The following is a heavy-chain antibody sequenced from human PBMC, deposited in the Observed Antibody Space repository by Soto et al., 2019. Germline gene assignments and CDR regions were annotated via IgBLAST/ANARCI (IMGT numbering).Heavy chain of an antibody. J-gene: IGHJ4*02. CDR1: VSSLSSDLYS. V-gene: IGHV4-39*01. CDR2: IDYAGSSGATNT. Sequence: SETLSLTCTFSVSSLSSDLYSCAWIRQSPWEGLEWIATIDYAGSSGATNTYYNPSLRRRVTISLDTSKNQYFLNLTSVTAEDTAIYYCARRNYYDSSWFDYRGQGTKVTVYS. CDR3: ARRNYYDSSWFDY. D-gene: IGHD3-22*01.